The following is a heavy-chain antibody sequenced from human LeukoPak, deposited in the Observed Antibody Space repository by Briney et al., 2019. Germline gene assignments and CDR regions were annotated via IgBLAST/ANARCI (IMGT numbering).Heavy chain of an antibody. D-gene: IGHD1-26*01. CDR3: ARGFFSDSGSYGPNWFDP. J-gene: IGHJ5*02. CDR1: GGTFSSYA. Sequence: SVKVSCKASGGTFSSYAISWVRQAPGQGLEWMGGIIPIFGTANYAQKLQGRVTMTTDTSTSTAYMELRSLRSEDTAVYYCARGFFSDSGSYGPNWFDPWGQGTLVTVSS. V-gene: IGHV1-69*05. CDR2: IIPIFGTA.